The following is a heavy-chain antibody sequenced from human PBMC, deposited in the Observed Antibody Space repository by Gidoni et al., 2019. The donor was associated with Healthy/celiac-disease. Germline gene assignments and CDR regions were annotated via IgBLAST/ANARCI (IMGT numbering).Heavy chain of an antibody. J-gene: IGHJ3*02. Sequence: QVQLQQWGAGLLKPSETRSLTCAVYGGSFSGYYWSWIRQPPGKGLEWIGEINHSGSTNYNPSLKSRVTISVDTSKNQFSLKLSSVTAADTAVYYCARGPYCSGGSCYYGDAFDIWGQGTMVTVSS. CDR2: INHSGST. CDR1: GGSFSGYY. CDR3: ARGPYCSGGSCYYGDAFDI. D-gene: IGHD2-15*01. V-gene: IGHV4-34*01.